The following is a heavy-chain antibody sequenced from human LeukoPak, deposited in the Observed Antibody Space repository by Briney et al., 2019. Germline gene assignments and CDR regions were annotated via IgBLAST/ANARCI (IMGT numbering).Heavy chain of an antibody. CDR1: GFTFSSYA. J-gene: IGHJ4*02. CDR3: AKLNFWSGYTPGFDY. D-gene: IGHD3-3*01. CDR2: ISGSGGST. Sequence: GGSLRLSCAASGFTFSSYAMSWVRQAPGKGLEWVSAISGSGGSTYYADSVKGRFTISRDNSKNTLYLQMNSLRAEDTAVYYCAKLNFWSGYTPGFDYWGQGTLVTVSS. V-gene: IGHV3-23*01.